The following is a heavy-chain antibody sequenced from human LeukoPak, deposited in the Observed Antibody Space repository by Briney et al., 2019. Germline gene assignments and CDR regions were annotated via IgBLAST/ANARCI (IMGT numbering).Heavy chain of an antibody. D-gene: IGHD4-17*01. CDR2: IYPGDSDA. Sequence: GESLKISCKGSGYSFTSYWIGWVRQMPGKGLEWMAIIYPGDSDARYSPSLQGQVTISADKSISTAYLQWRSLKASDTAMYYCAIDYGDYGAYWGQGTLVTVSS. CDR1: GYSFTSYW. J-gene: IGHJ4*02. V-gene: IGHV5-51*01. CDR3: AIDYGDYGAY.